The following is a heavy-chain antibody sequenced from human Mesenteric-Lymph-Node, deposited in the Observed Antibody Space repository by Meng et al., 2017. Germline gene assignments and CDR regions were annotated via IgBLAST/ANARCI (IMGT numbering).Heavy chain of an antibody. D-gene: IGHD3-10*01. CDR1: GGSFRDYC. Sequence: QVQLQDGGAGLVKPSETLPRGCAVYGGSFRDYCWTWIRHPPGKGLEWIGEIDHRGNTKYNPSLKSRVTISLDTSKKQFSLKVRSVTAADSAVYYCARRGPSGNFSPWSQGALVTVSS. V-gene: IGHV4-34*01. CDR3: ARRGPSGNFSP. CDR2: IDHRGNT. J-gene: IGHJ5*02.